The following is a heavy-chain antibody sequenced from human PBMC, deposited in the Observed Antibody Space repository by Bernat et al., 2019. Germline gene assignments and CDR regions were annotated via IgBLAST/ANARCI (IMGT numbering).Heavy chain of an antibody. CDR3: ASPYDRYSSGWYGY. CDR1: GGTFSSYA. CDR2: IIPIFGTA. V-gene: IGHV1-69*01. D-gene: IGHD6-19*01. Sequence: QVQLVQSGAEVKKPWSSVKVSCKASGGTFSSYAISWVRQAPGQGLEWMGGIIPIFGTANYAQKFQGRVTITADESTSTAYMGLSRLRSEDTAVYDCASPYDRYSSGWYGYWGQGTLVTVSS. J-gene: IGHJ4*02.